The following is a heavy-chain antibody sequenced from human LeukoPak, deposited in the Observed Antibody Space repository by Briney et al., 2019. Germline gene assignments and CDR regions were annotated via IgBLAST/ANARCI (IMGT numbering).Heavy chain of an antibody. V-gene: IGHV3-23*01. CDR3: AKDIFSHYYGSGSYMGAGYAFDI. CDR1: GFTFSSYA. Sequence: GGSLRLSCAASGFTFSSYAMSWVRQAPGKGLEWASAISGSGGSTYYADSVKGRFTISRDNSKNTLYLQMNSLRAEDTAVYYRAKDIFSHYYGSGSYMGAGYAFDIWGQGTMVTVSS. CDR2: ISGSGGST. D-gene: IGHD3-10*01. J-gene: IGHJ3*02.